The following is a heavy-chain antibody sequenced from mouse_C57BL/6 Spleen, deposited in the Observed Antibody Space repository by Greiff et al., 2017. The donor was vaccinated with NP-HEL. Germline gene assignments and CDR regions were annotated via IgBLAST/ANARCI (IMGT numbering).Heavy chain of an antibody. CDR2: INPNNGGT. J-gene: IGHJ3*01. Sequence: VQLQQSGPELVKPGASVKISCKASGYTFTDYYMNWVKQSHGKSLEWIGDINPNNGGTSYNQKFKGKATLTVDKSSSTAYMELRSLTSEDSAVYYCARGYSNYWGQGTLVTVSA. D-gene: IGHD2-5*01. CDR1: GYTFTDYY. CDR3: ARGYSNY. V-gene: IGHV1-26*01.